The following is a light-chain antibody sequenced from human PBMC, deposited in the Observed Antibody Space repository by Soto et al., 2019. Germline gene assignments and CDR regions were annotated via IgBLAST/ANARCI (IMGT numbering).Light chain of an antibody. V-gene: IGLV3-21*04. Sequence: SYELSQAPSLSVAPGKTASITCGGTSIGTKSVHWYQQRPGQAPVLVMSYDSDRPSGIPERFSGSKSENTATLTISRVEAGDEADYYCQVWDRSSDHVLFGGGTQLTVL. CDR1: SIGTKS. CDR3: QVWDRSSDHVL. CDR2: YDS. J-gene: IGLJ2*01.